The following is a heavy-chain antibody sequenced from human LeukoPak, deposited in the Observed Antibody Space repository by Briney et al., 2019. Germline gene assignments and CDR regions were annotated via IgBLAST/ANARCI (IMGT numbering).Heavy chain of an antibody. CDR2: IYHSGST. Sequence: SETLSLTCTVFGGSISSYYWSWIRQPPGKGLEWIGHIYHSGSTNNNPSLKSRVAISVDTSKNQFSLKLSSVTAADTAVHYCARAPLSAAGTAVDYWGQGTLVTVSS. D-gene: IGHD6-13*01. V-gene: IGHV4-59*01. CDR3: ARAPLSAAGTAVDY. CDR1: GGSISSYY. J-gene: IGHJ4*02.